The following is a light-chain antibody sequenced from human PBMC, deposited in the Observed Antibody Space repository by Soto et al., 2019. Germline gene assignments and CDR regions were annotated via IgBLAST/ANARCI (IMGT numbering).Light chain of an antibody. Sequence: QSVLTQPPSVSGAPGQKIIISCTGSSSNIGAGYAVHWYQQFPGTAPKLLMYSNSLRPSGVPDRFSGFKSGTSASLAITGLQAEDEADYYCHSYDSSLSGGVFGGGTKLTVL. CDR1: SSNIGAGYA. V-gene: IGLV1-40*01. CDR2: SNS. J-gene: IGLJ3*02. CDR3: HSYDSSLSGGV.